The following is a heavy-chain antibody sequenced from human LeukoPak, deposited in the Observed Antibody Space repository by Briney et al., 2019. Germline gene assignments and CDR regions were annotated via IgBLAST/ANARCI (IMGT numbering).Heavy chain of an antibody. CDR3: ARRGWGSRQSFDI. CDR1: GYTFTGYY. J-gene: IGHJ3*02. CDR2: INPNSGGT. Sequence: ASVKVSCKASGYTFTGYYMHWVRQAPGQGLEWMGWINPNSGGTAYAQKSQGRVTMTTDTSTSTAYMELRSLRSDDTAVYYCARRGWGSRQSFDIWGQGTMVTVSS. V-gene: IGHV1-2*02. D-gene: IGHD3-16*01.